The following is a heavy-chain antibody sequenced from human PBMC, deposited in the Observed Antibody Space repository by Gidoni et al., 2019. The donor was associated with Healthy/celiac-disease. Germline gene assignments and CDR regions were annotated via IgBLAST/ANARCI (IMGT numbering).Heavy chain of an antibody. J-gene: IGHJ5*02. D-gene: IGHD1-1*01. Sequence: QVQLVQSGSEVKKPGASVKVSCKASGYTFTTYGITWVRQAPGQGLEWMGWISPYNGNTKYARKLQGRVTMTTDTATSTAYMELRSLGSDDAAVYYCARGNDVCRHPWGQGTLVTVSS. CDR2: ISPYNGNT. CDR3: ARGNDVCRHP. V-gene: IGHV1-18*01. CDR1: GYTFTTYG.